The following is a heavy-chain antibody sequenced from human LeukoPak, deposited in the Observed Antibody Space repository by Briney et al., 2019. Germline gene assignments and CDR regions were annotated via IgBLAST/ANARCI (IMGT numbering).Heavy chain of an antibody. J-gene: IGHJ4*02. D-gene: IGHD6-13*01. Sequence: GGSLRLSCAASGFTFSSYSMNWVRQAPGKGLEWVSSISSSSSYIYYADSVKGRFTISTDNAKNSLYLQMNSLRAEDTAVYYCARAGSSWYYFDYWGQGTLVTVSS. CDR2: ISSSSSYI. CDR3: ARAGSSWYYFDY. CDR1: GFTFSSYS. V-gene: IGHV3-21*01.